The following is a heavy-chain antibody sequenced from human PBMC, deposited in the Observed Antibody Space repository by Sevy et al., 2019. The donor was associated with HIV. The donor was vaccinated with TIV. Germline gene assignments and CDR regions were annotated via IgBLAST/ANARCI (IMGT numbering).Heavy chain of an antibody. D-gene: IGHD1-1*01. CDR1: GGTFSSYA. J-gene: IGHJ4*02. CDR2: IIPIFGTA. V-gene: IGHV1-69*13. CDR3: ARDGMEKRVDY. Sequence: ASVKVSCKASGGTFSSYAISWVRQAHGQGLEWMGRIIPIFGTANYAQKFQGRVTITADESTSTAYMELSSLRSEDTAVYYCARDGMEKRVDYWGQGTLVTVSS.